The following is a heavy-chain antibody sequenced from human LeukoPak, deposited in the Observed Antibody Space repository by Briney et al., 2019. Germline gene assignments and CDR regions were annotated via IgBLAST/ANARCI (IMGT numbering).Heavy chain of an antibody. D-gene: IGHD6-19*01. J-gene: IGHJ4*02. CDR2: INHSGST. CDR1: GGSISSYY. CDR3: ARQVAGSEY. Sequence: SETLSLTCTVSGGSISSYYWSWIRQPPGKGLEWIGEINHSGSTNYNPSLKSRVTISVDTSKNQFSLKLSSVTAADTAVYYCARQVAGSEYWGQGTLVTVSS. V-gene: IGHV4-34*01.